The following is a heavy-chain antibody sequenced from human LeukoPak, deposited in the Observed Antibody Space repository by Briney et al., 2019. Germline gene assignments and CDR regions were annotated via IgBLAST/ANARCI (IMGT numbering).Heavy chain of an antibody. Sequence: KSSETLSLTCTVSGGSISSSSYYWGWIRQPPGKGLEWIGNIYYSGSTYYNPSLKSRVTISVDTSKNQFSLKLSSVTAADTAVYYCARGDYYDSSGYYYYFDYWGQGTLVTVSS. D-gene: IGHD3-22*01. CDR3: ARGDYYDSSGYYYYFDY. CDR1: GGSISSSSYY. J-gene: IGHJ4*02. V-gene: IGHV4-39*07. CDR2: IYYSGST.